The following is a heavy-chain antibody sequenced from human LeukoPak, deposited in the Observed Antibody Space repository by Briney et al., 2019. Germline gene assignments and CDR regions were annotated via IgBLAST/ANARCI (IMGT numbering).Heavy chain of an antibody. CDR2: ISSSGSTI. CDR1: GFTFSSYE. V-gene: IGHV3-48*03. Sequence: GGSLRLSCAASGFTFSSYEMNWVRQAPGKGLEWVSYISSSGSTIYYADSVKGRFTISRDNPKNSLYLQMNSLRAEDTAVYYCARVDYYDSSGFDWGQGTLVTVSS. D-gene: IGHD3-22*01. J-gene: IGHJ4*02. CDR3: ARVDYYDSSGFD.